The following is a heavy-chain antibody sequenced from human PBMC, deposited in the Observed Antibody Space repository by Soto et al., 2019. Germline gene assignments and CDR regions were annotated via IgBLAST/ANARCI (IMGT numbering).Heavy chain of an antibody. J-gene: IGHJ6*02. Sequence: PSETLSLTCSVSGGSISTSRSYWAWIRQPPGKGLEWLANIFYSGSTFYNPSLASRVTVSVDTSKNEFSLKLSSVTAADTAVYYCARSPDYYDSSGYLDVWGQGTTVTVSS. V-gene: IGHV4-39*01. D-gene: IGHD3-22*01. CDR2: IFYSGST. CDR3: ARSPDYYDSSGYLDV. CDR1: GGSISTSRSY.